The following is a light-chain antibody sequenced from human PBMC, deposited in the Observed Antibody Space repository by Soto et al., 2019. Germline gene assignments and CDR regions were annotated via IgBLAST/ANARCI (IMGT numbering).Light chain of an antibody. CDR3: QKYGSFWT. V-gene: IGKV3-20*01. J-gene: IGKJ1*01. CDR2: AAS. Sequence: EIVLTQSPATLSVSPGERATLSFSASQNVSSNLLVWYQQHPGQAPRLLIYAASSRATGIPDRFSGSGSGTDFTLTIRGLEPDDFAVYYCQKYGSFWTFGQGTKVDIK. CDR1: QNVSSNL.